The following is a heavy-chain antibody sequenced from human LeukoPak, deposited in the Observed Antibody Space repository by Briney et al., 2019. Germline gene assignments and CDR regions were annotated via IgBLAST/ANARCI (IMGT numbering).Heavy chain of an antibody. J-gene: IGHJ3*02. CDR2: ISGSGGNT. D-gene: IGHD1-26*01. Sequence: PGGSLRLSCAASGFTFSSYAMSWVRQAPGQGLEWVSAISGSGGNTYYADSVKGRFTISRDNSKNTLYLQMNSLRAEDTAVYYCAKVSGPVVIMGNAFDIWGQGTMVTVPS. CDR1: GFTFSSYA. V-gene: IGHV3-23*01. CDR3: AKVSGPVVIMGNAFDI.